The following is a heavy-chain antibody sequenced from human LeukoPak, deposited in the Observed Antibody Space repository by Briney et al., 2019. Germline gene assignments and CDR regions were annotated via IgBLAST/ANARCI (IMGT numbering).Heavy chain of an antibody. Sequence: GGSLRLSCAASGFTFSSYWMSWVRQAPGKGLEWVAVISYDGSNKYYADSVKGRFTISRDNSKNTLYLQMNSLRAEDTAVYYCAKAGAAAGTPPTQHWGQGTLVTVSS. D-gene: IGHD6-13*01. CDR1: GFTFSSYW. CDR2: ISYDGSNK. V-gene: IGHV3-30*18. CDR3: AKAGAAAGTPPTQH. J-gene: IGHJ1*01.